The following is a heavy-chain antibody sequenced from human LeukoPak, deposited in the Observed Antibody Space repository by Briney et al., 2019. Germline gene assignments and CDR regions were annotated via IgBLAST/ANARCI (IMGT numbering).Heavy chain of an antibody. D-gene: IGHD6-13*01. CDR3: ARLRQQLVYFDY. J-gene: IGHJ4*02. CDR2: INHSGST. CDR1: GGSFSGYY. Sequence: SSETLSLTCAVYGGSFSGYYWSWIRQPPGKGLEWIGEINHSGSTNYNPSLKSRVTISVDTSKNQFSLKLSSVTAADTAVYYCARLRQQLVYFDYWGQGTLVTVSS. V-gene: IGHV4-34*01.